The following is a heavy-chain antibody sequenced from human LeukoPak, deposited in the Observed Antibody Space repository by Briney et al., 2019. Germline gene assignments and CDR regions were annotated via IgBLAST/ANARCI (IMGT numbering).Heavy chain of an antibody. D-gene: IGHD3-22*01. V-gene: IGHV1-2*02. Sequence: GSVKVSCKASGYTFTGYYIHWVRQAPGQGLEWMGWINPNSGGTNYAQKFQGRVTMTRDTSITTAYMELSWLRSDDTAVYYCARARSPSSGYLLRDHNWFDPWGQGTLVTVSS. CDR2: INPNSGGT. J-gene: IGHJ5*02. CDR3: ARARSPSSGYLLRDHNWFDP. CDR1: GYTFTGYY.